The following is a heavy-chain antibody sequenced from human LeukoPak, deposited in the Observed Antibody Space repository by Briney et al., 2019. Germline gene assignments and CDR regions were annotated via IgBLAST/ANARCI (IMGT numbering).Heavy chain of an antibody. V-gene: IGHV4-59*01. Sequence: SETLSLTCTVSGGSISSYYWSWIRQPPGKGLEWIGYIYYSGSTNYNPSLKSRVTISVDTSKNQFSLKLSSVTAADTAVYYCARGVGYYDILTGYWRYYYYYYYMDVWGKGTTVTISS. CDR3: ARGVGYYDILTGYWRYYYYYYYMDV. CDR1: GGSISSYY. D-gene: IGHD3-9*01. J-gene: IGHJ6*03. CDR2: IYYSGST.